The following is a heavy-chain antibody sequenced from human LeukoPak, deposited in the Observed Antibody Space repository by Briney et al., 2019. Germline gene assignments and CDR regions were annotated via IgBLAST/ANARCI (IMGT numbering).Heavy chain of an antibody. D-gene: IGHD3-22*01. J-gene: IGHJ4*02. CDR2: IYYSGRT. Sequence: PSETLSLTCTVSGGSISSDYWSWVRQPPGKGLEWVGYIYYSGRTNYNPSLKSRVTISVDTSKNQFSLKLSSVTAADTAVYYCARSVYYYDSSGTTGHFDYWGQGTLVTVSS. V-gene: IGHV4-59*01. CDR3: ARSVYYYDSSGTTGHFDY. CDR1: GGSISSDY.